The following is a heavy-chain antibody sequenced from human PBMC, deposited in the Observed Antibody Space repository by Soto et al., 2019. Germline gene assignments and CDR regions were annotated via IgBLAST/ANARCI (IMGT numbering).Heavy chain of an antibody. D-gene: IGHD2-15*01. CDR3: ASGYCSGGSRYFPCGMQV. Sequence: SETLSLTCTVSGGSISSYYWSWIRQPPGKGLEWIGYIYYSGSTNYDPSLKSRVTISVDTSKNQFSLKLSSVTAADTAVYYCASGYCSGGSRYFPCGMQVWGQGTTVTVSS. CDR1: GGSISSYY. CDR2: IYYSGST. V-gene: IGHV4-59*01. J-gene: IGHJ6*02.